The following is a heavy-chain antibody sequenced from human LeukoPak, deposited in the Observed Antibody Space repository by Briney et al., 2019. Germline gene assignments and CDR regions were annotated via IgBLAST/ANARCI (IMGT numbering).Heavy chain of an antibody. CDR3: ARRFNSVWYFDY. CDR1: GGSFSGYY. D-gene: IGHD6-19*01. Sequence: SETLSLTCAVYGGSFSGYYWSWIRQPPGKGLKWIGEINHSGSTNYNPSLKSRVTISVDTSKNQFSLRLNSVTAADTAVYFCARRFNSVWYFDYWGQGTLVTVSS. V-gene: IGHV4-34*01. J-gene: IGHJ4*02. CDR2: INHSGST.